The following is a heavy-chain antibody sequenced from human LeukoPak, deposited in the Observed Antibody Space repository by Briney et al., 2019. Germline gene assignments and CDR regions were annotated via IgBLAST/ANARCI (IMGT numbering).Heavy chain of an antibody. CDR2: ISAYNGNT. CDR3: ARVGWLRFHYYYGMDV. Sequence: ASVKVSCKASGYTFTSYYMHWVRQAPGQGLEWMGWISAYNGNTNYAQKLQGRVTMTTDTSTSTAYMELRSLRSDDTAVYYCARVGWLRFHYYYGMDVWGQGTTVTVSS. J-gene: IGHJ6*02. CDR1: GYTFTSYY. D-gene: IGHD5-12*01. V-gene: IGHV1-18*04.